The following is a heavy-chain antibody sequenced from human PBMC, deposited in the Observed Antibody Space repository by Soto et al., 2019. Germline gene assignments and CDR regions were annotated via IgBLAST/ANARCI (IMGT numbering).Heavy chain of an antibody. CDR2: IFHTGDT. CDR3: ARDTNSLDP. V-gene: IGHV4-38-2*02. CDR1: TYSISSGFF. Sequence: ETLSLTCSVSTYSISSGFFWGWIRQPPGKGLEWIGSIFHTGDTYYNPSLKSQITMSVDTSKNQFSLKMTSLTAADTAVYYCARDTNSLDPWGQGILVTVSS. J-gene: IGHJ5*02.